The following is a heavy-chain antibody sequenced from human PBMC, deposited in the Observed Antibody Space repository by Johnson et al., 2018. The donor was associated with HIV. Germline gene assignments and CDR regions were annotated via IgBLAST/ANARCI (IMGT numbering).Heavy chain of an antibody. Sequence: VQLVESGGGLVQPGGSLRLSCAASGFTFSSYDMHWVRQATGKGLERVSAIGTAGDTYYPGSVKGRFTISRENAKNSLYLQMNSLRAGDTAVYYCARGRPYYNFWSGDDAFDIWGQGTMVTVSS. V-gene: IGHV3-13*01. CDR1: GFTFSSYD. J-gene: IGHJ3*02. CDR2: IGTAGDT. D-gene: IGHD3-3*01. CDR3: ARGRPYYNFWSGDDAFDI.